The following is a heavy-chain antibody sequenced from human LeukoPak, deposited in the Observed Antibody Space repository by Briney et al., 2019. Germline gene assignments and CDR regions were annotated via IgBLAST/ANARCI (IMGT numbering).Heavy chain of an antibody. CDR1: GFTFSSYW. CDR2: INSDGSST. J-gene: IGHJ4*02. V-gene: IGHV3-74*01. CDR3: ARDRQYYYGSGQHPSIHFDY. D-gene: IGHD3-10*01. Sequence: GGSLRLSCAASGFTFSSYWMHWVRHAPGKGLVWVSRINSDGSSTSYADSVKGRFTISRDNAKNTLYLQMNSLRAEDTAVYYCARDRQYYYGSGQHPSIHFDYWGQGTLVTVSS.